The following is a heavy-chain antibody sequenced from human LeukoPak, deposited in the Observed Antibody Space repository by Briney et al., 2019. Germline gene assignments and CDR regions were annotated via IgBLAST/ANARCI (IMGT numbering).Heavy chain of an antibody. V-gene: IGHV1-18*01. CDR1: GYTFTSYG. CDR2: ISAYNGNT. D-gene: IGHD3-22*01. Sequence: GASVKVSCKASGYTFTSYGISWVRQAPGQGLEWMGWISAYNGNTNYAQKLQGRVTMTTDTSTSTAYMELRSLRSDDTAVYYCARDQTYYYDSSGHYRSYWYFDLWGRGTLVTVSS. J-gene: IGHJ2*01. CDR3: ARDQTYYYDSSGHYRSYWYFDL.